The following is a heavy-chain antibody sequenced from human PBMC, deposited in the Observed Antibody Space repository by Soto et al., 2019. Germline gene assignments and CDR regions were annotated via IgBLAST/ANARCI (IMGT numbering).Heavy chain of an antibody. CDR3: ARGATVTQYDY. D-gene: IGHD4-17*01. CDR2: ISYSGTT. J-gene: IGHJ4*02. CDR1: GVSVSSGSFY. V-gene: IGHV4-61*01. Sequence: SETMSLTCTVSGVSVSSGSFYWAWIRQPPGKGLEWIGFISYSGTTNYNPTLKSRVTISVDTSRSQISLKVSSLTAADSAVYYCARGATVTQYDYWGQGTLVTVS.